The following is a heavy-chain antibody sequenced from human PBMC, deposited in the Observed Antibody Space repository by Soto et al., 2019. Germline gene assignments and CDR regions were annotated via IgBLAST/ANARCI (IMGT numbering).Heavy chain of an antibody. Sequence: QVQLQDSGPGLVKPSETLSLTCTVSAGSISSYYWSWFRQPPGKGLEWIWYISYSGSTNYYPSLKSRVTISVDPYKNQLALKLGSVTAADQAVYYCARALPNRWGCAFDIWGQGTMVTVS. D-gene: IGHD3-16*01. J-gene: IGHJ3*02. CDR2: ISYSGST. V-gene: IGHV4-59*01. CDR1: AGSISSYY. CDR3: ARALPNRWGCAFDI.